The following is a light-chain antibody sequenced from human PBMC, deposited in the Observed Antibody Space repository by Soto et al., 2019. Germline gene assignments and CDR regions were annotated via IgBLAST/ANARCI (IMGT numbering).Light chain of an antibody. Sequence: SYELTQPPSVSVAPGQTARITCGGTNIGSKSLHWYQQKPGQATVLVFYDDSDRPSGIPERFSGSNSGNTATLTISRVEAGDETDYYCQVWDSGVVFGGETKITVL. CDR1: NIGSKS. V-gene: IGLV3-21*02. J-gene: IGLJ2*01. CDR2: DDS. CDR3: QVWDSGVV.